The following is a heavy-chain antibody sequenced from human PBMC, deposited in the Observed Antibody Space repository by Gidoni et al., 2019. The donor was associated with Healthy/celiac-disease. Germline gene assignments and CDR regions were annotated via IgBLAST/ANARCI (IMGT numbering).Heavy chain of an antibody. V-gene: IGHV4-59*01. D-gene: IGHD2-8*01. J-gene: IGHJ4*02. CDR1: GGSISSYY. CDR3: ARDRRVYYFDY. Sequence: QVQLQESGPGLVKPSETLSLTCTVSGGSISSYYWSWIRQPPGKGLEWIGYIYYSGSTNYNPSLKSRVTISVDTSKNQFSLKLSSVTAADTAVYYCARDRRVYYFDYWGQGTLVTVSS. CDR2: IYYSGST.